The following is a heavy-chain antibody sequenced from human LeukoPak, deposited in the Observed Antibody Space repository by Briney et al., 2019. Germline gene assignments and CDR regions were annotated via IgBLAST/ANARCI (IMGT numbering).Heavy chain of an antibody. Sequence: SETLSLTCAVSGGSISSGSYSWSWIRQPPGKGLEWIGYIYHSGSTYYNPSLKSRVTISVDRSKNQFSLKLSSVTAADTAVYYCARAQLASDFGYWGQGTLVTVSS. D-gene: IGHD6-6*01. J-gene: IGHJ4*02. CDR1: GGSISSGSYS. V-gene: IGHV4-30-2*01. CDR3: ARAQLASDFGY. CDR2: IYHSGST.